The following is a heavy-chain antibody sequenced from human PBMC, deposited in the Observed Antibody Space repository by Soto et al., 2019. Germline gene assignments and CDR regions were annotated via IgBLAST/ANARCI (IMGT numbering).Heavy chain of an antibody. D-gene: IGHD2-15*01. J-gene: IGHJ4*02. V-gene: IGHV4-39*01. CDR3: ARVLGYCNS. CDR2: IYYSGST. CDR1: GGSISSSSYY. Sequence: SETLSLTCTVSGGSISSSSYYWGWIRQPPGKGLEWIGSIYYSGSTYYNPPLKSRVTISVDTSKNQFSLKLSSVTAADTAVYYCARVLGYCNSWGQGTLVTVSS.